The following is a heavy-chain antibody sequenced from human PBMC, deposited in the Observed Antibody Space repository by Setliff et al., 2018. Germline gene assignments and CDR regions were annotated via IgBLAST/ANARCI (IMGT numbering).Heavy chain of an antibody. Sequence: SVKVSCKASRGTFSSYGITWVRQAPGQGLEWMGGIIPIFGTTDYAQKFQGRVTITTDESTSTAYMEMSSLRSEDTAAYYCARERGDIVSTTSYYYYMDVWGKGTTVTVSS. J-gene: IGHJ6*03. V-gene: IGHV1-69*05. D-gene: IGHD5-12*01. CDR1: RGTFSSYG. CDR3: ARERGDIVSTTSYYYYMDV. CDR2: IIPIFGTT.